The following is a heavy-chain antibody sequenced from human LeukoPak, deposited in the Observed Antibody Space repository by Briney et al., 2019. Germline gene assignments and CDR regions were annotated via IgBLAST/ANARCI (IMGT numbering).Heavy chain of an antibody. CDR3: TRLPLDYSLDH. J-gene: IGHJ4*02. D-gene: IGHD4-11*01. V-gene: IGHV4-39*01. CDR1: GDSISSTTYW. CDR2: MSYVGIT. Sequence: SETLSLTCTVSGDSISSTTYWWGWIRQPPGKGLEWIESMSYVGITSCNPSLKSRATISVDTSKNQFSLMLSSVTAADSAVYYCTRLPLDYSLDHWGQGTPVSVSS.